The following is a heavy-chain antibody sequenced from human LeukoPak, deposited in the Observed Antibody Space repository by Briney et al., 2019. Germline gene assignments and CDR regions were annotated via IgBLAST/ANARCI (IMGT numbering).Heavy chain of an antibody. J-gene: IGHJ4*02. Sequence: GGSLRLSCAASGFTFDYYTMYWVRQGPEKGLEWVSLISMDGVNTFYADSVKGRFTISRDNNKNSLYLQMNGLRTDDTGLYYCVKGRRRGYAYGTLESWGQGTLVTVSS. CDR3: VKGRRRGYAYGTLES. V-gene: IGHV3-43*01. D-gene: IGHD5-18*01. CDR1: GFTFDYYT. CDR2: ISMDGVNT.